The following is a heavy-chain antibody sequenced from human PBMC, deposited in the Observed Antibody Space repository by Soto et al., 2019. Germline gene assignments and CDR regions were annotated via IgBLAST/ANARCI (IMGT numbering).Heavy chain of an antibody. CDR1: EYTFAGYY. D-gene: IGHD2-15*01. V-gene: IGHV1-2*04. Sequence: ASVKVSCKSSEYTFAGYYMHWVRQAPGQDLEWMGWINPKSGGTNYAQKFQGWVTMTRDTSIRTAYMELRRLKSDDTAVYYCARGGGYCSGGTCYLYGMDVWGQGTTVTVSS. CDR3: ARGGGYCSGGTCYLYGMDV. J-gene: IGHJ6*02. CDR2: INPKSGGT.